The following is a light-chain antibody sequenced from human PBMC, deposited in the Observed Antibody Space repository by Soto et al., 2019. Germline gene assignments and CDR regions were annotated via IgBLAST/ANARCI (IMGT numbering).Light chain of an antibody. CDR2: DAS. CDR3: QQRSNWPT. V-gene: IGKV3-11*01. Sequence: EIVLTQSPATLPLSPGERATLSCSASQSVSSYLAWYQQKPGQAPRLLIYDASNRATGIPARFSGSGSGTDFTLTISSLEPEDFAVYYCQQRSNWPTFGQGTRLEIK. J-gene: IGKJ5*01. CDR1: QSVSSY.